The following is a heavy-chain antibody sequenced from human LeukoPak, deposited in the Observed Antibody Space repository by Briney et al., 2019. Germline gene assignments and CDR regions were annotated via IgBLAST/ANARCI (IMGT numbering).Heavy chain of an antibody. CDR1: GYTFTSYY. D-gene: IGHD3-22*01. V-gene: IGHV1-46*01. J-gene: IGHJ4*02. Sequence: GASVKVSCKASGYTFTSYYMHWVRQAPGQGLEWMGIINPSGGSTSYAQKFQGRVTMTRDTSTSTVYMELSSLRSEDTAVYYCARDPNPSSGYTLSFDYWGQGTLVTVSS. CDR2: INPSGGST. CDR3: ARDPNPSSGYTLSFDY.